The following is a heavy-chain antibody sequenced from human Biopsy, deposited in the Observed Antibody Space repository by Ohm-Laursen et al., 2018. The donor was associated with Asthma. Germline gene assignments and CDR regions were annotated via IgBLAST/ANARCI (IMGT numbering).Heavy chain of an antibody. Sequence: GTLSLTWIVSGDAMSTSGSYWGWIRQSPGKGLEWIGSIYYSGRTYYNPSLESRVTTSADTSKNHFSLKVTSVTAADTAVYYCARAVSSSSYWYFDLWGRGDLVTVSS. V-gene: IGHV4-39*02. CDR1: GDAMSTSGSY. J-gene: IGHJ2*01. D-gene: IGHD6-6*01. CDR2: IYYSGRT. CDR3: ARAVSSSSYWYFDL.